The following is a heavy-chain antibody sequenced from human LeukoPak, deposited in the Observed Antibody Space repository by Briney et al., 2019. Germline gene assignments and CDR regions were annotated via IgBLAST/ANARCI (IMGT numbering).Heavy chain of an antibody. CDR2: MNPNSGNT. J-gene: IGHJ5*02. Sequence: ASVKVSCKASGGTFSSYAISWVRQAPGQGLEWMGWMNPNSGNTGYAQKFQGRVTMTRNTSISTAYMELSSLRSEDTAVYYCARDPDLFDPWGQGTLVTVSS. CDR1: GGTFSSYA. CDR3: ARDPDLFDP. V-gene: IGHV1-8*02.